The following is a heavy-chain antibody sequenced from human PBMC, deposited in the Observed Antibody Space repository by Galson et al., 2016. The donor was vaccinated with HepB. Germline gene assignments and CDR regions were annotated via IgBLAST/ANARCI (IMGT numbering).Heavy chain of an antibody. CDR1: GFTVSNNY. CDR2: IYSSGST. Sequence: SLRLSCAASGFTVSNNYMRWVRQAPGKGLEWVSLIYSSGSTKYADSVKGRFTISRDSSKNTLYLQMNGLRAEDPAVYYCARDPPAVASGTWSWGQGTLVTVSS. V-gene: IGHV3-53*01. D-gene: IGHD6-13*01. J-gene: IGHJ4*02. CDR3: ARDPPAVASGTWS.